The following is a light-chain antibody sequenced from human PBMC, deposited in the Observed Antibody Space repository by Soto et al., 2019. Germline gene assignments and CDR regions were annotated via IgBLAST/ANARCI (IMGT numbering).Light chain of an antibody. CDR3: QQYGSSPIT. Sequence: EIVMTQSPATLSVSPGERVTLSCRASQSLTRNLAWYQHKPGQSPRLLIYGASSRATGIPDRFSGSGSGTDFTLIVSRLEPEDFAVYYCQQYGSSPITFGQGTRLEIK. CDR2: GAS. V-gene: IGKV3-20*01. CDR1: QSLTRN. J-gene: IGKJ5*01.